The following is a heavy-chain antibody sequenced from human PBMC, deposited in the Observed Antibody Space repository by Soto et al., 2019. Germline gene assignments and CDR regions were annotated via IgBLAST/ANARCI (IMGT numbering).Heavy chain of an antibody. CDR2: ISYSGST. J-gene: IGHJ5*02. V-gene: IGHV4-31*03. D-gene: IGHD3-22*01. Sequence: SETLSLTCTVSGGSISDGYYWSWIRQHPGKGLEWIGSISYSGSTSYNPSLKSRLTISIDRSKSQFSLNLSSVTAADTAVYYCARRDRSGYSYWLDTWGQGTLVTVSS. CDR1: GGSISDGYY. CDR3: ARRDRSGYSYWLDT.